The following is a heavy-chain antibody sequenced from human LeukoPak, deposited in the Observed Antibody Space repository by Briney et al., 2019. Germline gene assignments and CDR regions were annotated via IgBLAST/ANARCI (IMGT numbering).Heavy chain of an antibody. CDR2: IYSGGST. V-gene: IGHV3-53*04. CDR3: ARGDSGGYFAFDY. CDR1: GFTVSSNY. J-gene: IGHJ4*02. Sequence: GGSLRLSCAASGFTVSSNYMSWVRQAPGKGLEWVSVIYSGGSTYYADSVKGRFTISRHNSKNTLYLQMNSLRAEDTAVYYCARGDSGGYFAFDYWGQGTLVTVSS. D-gene: IGHD3-22*01.